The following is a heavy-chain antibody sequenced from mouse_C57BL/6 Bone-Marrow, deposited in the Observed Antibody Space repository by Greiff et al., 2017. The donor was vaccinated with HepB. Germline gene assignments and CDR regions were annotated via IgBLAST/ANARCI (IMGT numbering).Heavy chain of an antibody. J-gene: IGHJ4*01. V-gene: IGHV5-4*01. CDR1: GFTFSSYA. Sequence: EVQLVESGGGLVKPGGSLKLSCAASGFTFSSYAMSWVRQTPEKRLEWVATISDGGSYTYYPDNVKGRFTISRDNAKNNLYLQRSHLKSEDTAMYYCARERGYYYGSNYVYYDMDYWGQGTSVTVAS. D-gene: IGHD1-1*01. CDR3: ARERGYYYGSNYVYYDMDY. CDR2: ISDGGSYT.